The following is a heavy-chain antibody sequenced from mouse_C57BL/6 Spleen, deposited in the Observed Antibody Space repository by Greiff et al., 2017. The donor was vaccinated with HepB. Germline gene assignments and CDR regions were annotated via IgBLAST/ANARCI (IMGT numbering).Heavy chain of an antibody. J-gene: IGHJ3*01. V-gene: IGHV5-9-1*02. Sequence: EVQVVESGEGLVKPGGSLKLSCAASGFTFSSYAMSWVRQTPEKRLEWVAYISSGGDYIYYADTVKGRFTISRDNARNTLYLQMSSLKSEDTAMYYCTREGGDSWAYWGQGTLVTVSA. CDR1: GFTFSSYA. CDR3: TREGGDSWAY. D-gene: IGHD3-3*01. CDR2: ISSGGDYI.